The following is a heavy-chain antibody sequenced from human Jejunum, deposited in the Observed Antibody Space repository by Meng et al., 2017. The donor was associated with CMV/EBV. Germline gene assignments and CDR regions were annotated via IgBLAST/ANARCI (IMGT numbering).Heavy chain of an antibody. CDR2: VYYSGSA. CDR3: ARGLGHASNNSHDY. Sequence: SGDPIRSHSWSWIRQPPGKGLEWMGYVYYSGSATYSPSLRSRVSISVDTSKNQFSLNLRSVTAADTAMYFCARGLGHASNNSHDYWGQGTLVTVSS. CDR1: GDPIRSHS. V-gene: IGHV4-59*11. J-gene: IGHJ4*02. D-gene: IGHD1-1*01.